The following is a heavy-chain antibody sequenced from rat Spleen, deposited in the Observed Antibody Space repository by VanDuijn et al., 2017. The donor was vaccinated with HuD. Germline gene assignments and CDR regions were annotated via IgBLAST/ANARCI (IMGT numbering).Heavy chain of an antibody. J-gene: IGHJ2*01. CDR3: SSNNFDY. CDR2: IDYDGSST. Sequence: EVQLVESDGGLVQPGRSLKLSCAASGFTFSDYYMAWVRQAPTKGLEWVATIDYDGSSTYYRDSVKGRFAISRDNAKSTLYLQMNSLRSEDTATYYCSSNNFDYWGRGVVVTVSS. D-gene: IGHD1-10*01. CDR1: GFTFSDYY. V-gene: IGHV5-29*01.